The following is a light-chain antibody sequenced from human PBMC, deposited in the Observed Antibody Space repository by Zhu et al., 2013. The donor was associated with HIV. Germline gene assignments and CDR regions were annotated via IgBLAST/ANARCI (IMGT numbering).Light chain of an antibody. V-gene: IGKV3-20*01. J-gene: IGKJ2*01. CDR1: QTVRRNY. CDR2: GAS. Sequence: EIVLTQSPDTLSLSPGEKATFSCRASQTVRRNYLAWYQQKPGQAPRLLIYGASTRATGVPDRFSGSGSGADFTLTISRLEPEDFAVYYCQQYGSSPKTFGLGDQAGDQT. CDR3: QQYGSSPKT.